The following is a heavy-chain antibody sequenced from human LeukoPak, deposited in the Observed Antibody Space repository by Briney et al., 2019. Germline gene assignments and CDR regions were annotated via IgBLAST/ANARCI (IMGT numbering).Heavy chain of an antibody. CDR2: INPRGGST. Sequence: GASVKVSCKASGYTFTSHFMHWVRQAPGQGLEWMGIINPRGGSTSYTQKFQGRVTMTRDTSISTAYMELSRLRSDDTAVYHCARDERYDSSGYPFDYWGQGTLVTVSS. CDR3: ARDERYDSSGYPFDY. V-gene: IGHV1-46*01. CDR1: GYTFTSHF. D-gene: IGHD3-22*01. J-gene: IGHJ4*02.